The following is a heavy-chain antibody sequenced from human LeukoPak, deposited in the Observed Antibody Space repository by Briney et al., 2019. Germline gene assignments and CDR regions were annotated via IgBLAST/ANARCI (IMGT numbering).Heavy chain of an antibody. V-gene: IGHV3-21*01. D-gene: IGHD5-24*01. CDR3: ARRWYFDL. CDR2: ISRSSAYI. CDR1: GFTLSSYS. J-gene: IGHJ2*01. Sequence: GGSLRLSCAASGFTLSSYSMNWVRQAPGKGLEWVSSISRSSAYIYYADSVKGRFTISRDNSKNTLYLQMNSLRPEDTAVYYCARRWYFDLWGRGTLVTVSS.